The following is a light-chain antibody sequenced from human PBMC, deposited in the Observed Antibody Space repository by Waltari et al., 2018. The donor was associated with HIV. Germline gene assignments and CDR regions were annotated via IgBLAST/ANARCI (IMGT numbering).Light chain of an antibody. CDR1: RTVLYHSDNKNY. J-gene: IGKJ4*01. CDR2: CAS. CDR3: QQYYSLPPA. Sequence: DIVMTQSPDSLAVSLGETVSINCKSSRTVLYHSDNKNYLAWYQQKPGQAPRVLMSCASTRAVMVPSSIPALGVPERFSGSGSGTNFTLTISGLQEDDVAIYYCQQYYSLPPAFGGGTRVERK. V-gene: IGKV4-1*01.